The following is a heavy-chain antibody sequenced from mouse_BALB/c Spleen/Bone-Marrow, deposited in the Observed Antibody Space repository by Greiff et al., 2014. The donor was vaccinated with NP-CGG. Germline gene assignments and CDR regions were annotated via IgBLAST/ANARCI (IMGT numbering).Heavy chain of an antibody. V-gene: IGHV1S56*01. CDR3: AYYRYDEYFDV. Sequence: VMLVESGPELVKPGASVKMSCKASGYTFTSYFIHWVKQRPGQGLEWIGWIYPGDGSTKYNEEFKVKTTLTADKSSSTAYMFLSSLTSEDSAIYFCAYYRYDEYFDVWGAGTTVTVSS. CDR2: IYPGDGST. CDR1: GYTFTSYF. D-gene: IGHD2-14*01. J-gene: IGHJ1*01.